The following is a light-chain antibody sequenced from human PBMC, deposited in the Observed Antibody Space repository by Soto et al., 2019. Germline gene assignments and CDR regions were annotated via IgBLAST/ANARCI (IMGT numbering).Light chain of an antibody. V-gene: IGKV3-20*01. CDR2: GAS. CDR1: QSVSSSY. CDR3: QQYGSSSYT. J-gene: IGKJ2*01. Sequence: EIVLTQSPGTLSLSPGERATLSCRASQSVSSSYLAWYQQRPGQAPRLLIYGASSRAPGIPDRFSGSGSGTDFNLTISRLEPEDFAVYFCQQYGSSSYTFGQGTKLEIK.